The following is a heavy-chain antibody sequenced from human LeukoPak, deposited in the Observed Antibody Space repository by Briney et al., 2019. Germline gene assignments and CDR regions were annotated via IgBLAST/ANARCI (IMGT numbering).Heavy chain of an antibody. CDR1: GFTFISYT. J-gene: IGHJ2*01. D-gene: IGHD6-19*01. CDR2: ISSSGSYI. CDR3: ARGGSGYWYFDL. V-gene: IGHV3-21*01. Sequence: PGGSLRLSCAASGFTFISYTMNWVRQAPGKGLEWVSSISSSGSYIFYADSMKGHFTISRDNAKNSLYLQMNSLRAEDTAVYYCARGGSGYWYFDLWGRGTLVTVSS.